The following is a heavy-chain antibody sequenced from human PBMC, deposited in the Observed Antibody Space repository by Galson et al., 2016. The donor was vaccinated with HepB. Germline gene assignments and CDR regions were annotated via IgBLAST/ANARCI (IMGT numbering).Heavy chain of an antibody. J-gene: IGHJ4*02. CDR1: GYSFTSFA. CDR3: ARPHYYGSGSSEY. V-gene: IGHV7-4-1*02. Sequence: SVKVSCKASGYSFTSFAMNWVRQAPGQGLEWMGWINTDTGDPTYAQDFAGRFVFSLDTSVNTAYLEISSLKAEDTAVYYCARPHYYGSGSSEYWGQGTLVTVSS. CDR2: INTDTGDP. D-gene: IGHD3-10*01.